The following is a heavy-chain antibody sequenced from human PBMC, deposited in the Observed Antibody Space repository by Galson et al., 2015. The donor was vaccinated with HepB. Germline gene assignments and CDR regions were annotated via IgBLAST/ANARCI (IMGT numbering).Heavy chain of an antibody. D-gene: IGHD6-19*01. CDR2: ISSSSSYI. CDR3: ARDKYSSGWGNFDY. J-gene: IGHJ4*02. Sequence: SLRLSCAASGFSFRDYSMNWVRQAPGKGLEWVSSISSSSSYIYYADSVKGRFTISRDNAKNSLYLQMNSLRAEDTAVYYCARDKYSSGWGNFDYWGQGTLVTVSS. CDR1: GFSFRDYS. V-gene: IGHV3-21*01.